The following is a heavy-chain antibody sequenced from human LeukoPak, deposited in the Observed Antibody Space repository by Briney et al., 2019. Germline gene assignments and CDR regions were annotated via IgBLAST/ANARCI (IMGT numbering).Heavy chain of an antibody. V-gene: IGHV4-39*01. Sequence: SETLSLTCAVSGGSIRNSSFYWGRIRQPPGKGLEWIASIYNSGTTYYNPSIKSRITIFVDTSKNQVSLKLRSVTAADTAVYYCARGRGATWRKTNYYYGMDVWGQGTTVTVSS. J-gene: IGHJ6*02. CDR2: IYNSGTT. D-gene: IGHD1-26*01. CDR3: ARGRGATWRKTNYYYGMDV. CDR1: GGSIRNSSFY.